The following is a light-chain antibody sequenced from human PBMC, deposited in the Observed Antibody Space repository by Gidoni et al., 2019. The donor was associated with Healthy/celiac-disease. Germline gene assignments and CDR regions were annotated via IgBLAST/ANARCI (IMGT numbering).Light chain of an antibody. CDR2: AAS. V-gene: IGKV1-39*01. J-gene: IGKJ2*01. Sequence: DIQMTQYPSSLSASVGDRVTITCRASQSISSYLNWYQQKPGKAPKRLIYAASSLQSGVPSRFSGSGSGTDFTLTISSLQPEDFATYYCQQSYSTPRMYTFGQGTKLEIK. CDR1: QSISSY. CDR3: QQSYSTPRMYT.